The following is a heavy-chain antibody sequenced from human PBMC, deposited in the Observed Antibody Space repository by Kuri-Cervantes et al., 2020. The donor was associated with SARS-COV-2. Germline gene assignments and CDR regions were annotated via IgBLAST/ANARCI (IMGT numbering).Heavy chain of an antibody. V-gene: IGHV4-61*09. D-gene: IGHD3-22*01. J-gene: IGHJ3*02. CDR3: ARDSKDKNPTYYYDSSGYYYLSAFDI. CDR1: GVSVSHGTYS. CDR2: LDTSGTT. Sequence: SQTLSLTCAVSGVSVSHGTYSWSWIRQPAGKGLEWIGHLDTSGTTTYNPSLKSRVTISLDTSKNHVSLKLSSVTAADTAVYYCARDSKDKNPTYYYDSSGYYYLSAFDIWGQGTMVTVSS.